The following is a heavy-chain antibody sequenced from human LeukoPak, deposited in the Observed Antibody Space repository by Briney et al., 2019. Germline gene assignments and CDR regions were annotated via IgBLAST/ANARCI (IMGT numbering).Heavy chain of an antibody. CDR2: INPNSGGT. CDR3: ARGPMVRGVIIIRPYFDY. V-gene: IGHV1-2*02. CDR1: GYTFTGYY. J-gene: IGHJ4*02. D-gene: IGHD3-10*01. Sequence: ASVKVSCKASGYTFTGYYMHWVRQAPGQGLEWMGWINPNSGGTNYAQKFQGRVTMTRDTSISTAYMELSRLRSDDTAVYYCARGPMVRGVIIIRPYFDYWGQGTLVTVSS.